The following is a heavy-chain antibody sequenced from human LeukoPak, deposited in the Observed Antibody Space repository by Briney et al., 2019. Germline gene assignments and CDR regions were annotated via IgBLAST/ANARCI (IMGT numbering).Heavy chain of an antibody. CDR2: ISTYNGNT. CDR1: GYTFNSYD. J-gene: IGHJ4*02. Sequence: ASVKVSCKASGYTFNSYDITWVRQAPGQGLEWMAWISTYNGNTNYAQKVQGRVTMTTDTSTSTAYMELRSLRSDDTAVYYCAREEYYDSSGYYYIYFDYWGQGTLVTVSS. CDR3: AREEYYDSSGYYYIYFDY. D-gene: IGHD3-22*01. V-gene: IGHV1-18*01.